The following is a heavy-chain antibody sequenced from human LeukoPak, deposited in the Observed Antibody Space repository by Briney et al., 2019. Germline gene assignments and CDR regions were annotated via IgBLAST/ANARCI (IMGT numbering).Heavy chain of an antibody. D-gene: IGHD6-13*01. CDR2: INPSGGST. J-gene: IGHJ4*02. CDR1: GFTFTTYY. CDR3: ARETRGVPGAIAAVKGFDY. Sequence: GASVKVSCKASGFTFTTYYMHWVRQAPGQGLEWVGIINPSGGSTSYTQKFQGRVTMTRDMSTSTVYMELSRLRSEDTAVYYCARETRGVPGAIAAVKGFDYWGQGTLVTVSS. V-gene: IGHV1-46*01.